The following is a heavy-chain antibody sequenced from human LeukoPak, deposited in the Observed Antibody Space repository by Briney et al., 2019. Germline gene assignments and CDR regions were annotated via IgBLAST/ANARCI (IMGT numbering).Heavy chain of an antibody. D-gene: IGHD3-16*01. CDR3: VGGIY. Sequence: GSLILSCSASGFRFNRYAMLWVRPAPGKGLEYVSAIITSGGSTYYTDSVKGRFTISRDNSKNTLYLQMSSLRDEDTAVYYCVGGIYWGQGTLVTVSS. CDR2: IITSGGST. CDR1: GFRFNRYA. V-gene: IGHV3-64D*06. J-gene: IGHJ4*02.